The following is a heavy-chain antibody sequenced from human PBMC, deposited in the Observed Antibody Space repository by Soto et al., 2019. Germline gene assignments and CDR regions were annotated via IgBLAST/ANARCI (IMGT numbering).Heavy chain of an antibody. J-gene: IGHJ6*02. V-gene: IGHV3-9*01. Sequence: EEQVVESGGGLVQPGGSLRLACVASGFTFDDYGMHWVRQGPGKGLEWVAGITWNSDNRGYVDSVKGRFTISRDNAKKSLYLEMNSVRPEDTVLYYCAKDRWARDGIDVWGQGTTVIVSS. CDR2: ITWNSDNR. CDR3: AKDRWARDGIDV. CDR1: GFTFDDYG.